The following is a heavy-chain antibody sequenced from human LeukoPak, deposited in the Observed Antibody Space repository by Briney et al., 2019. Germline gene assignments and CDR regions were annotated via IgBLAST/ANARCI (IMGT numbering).Heavy chain of an antibody. CDR3: ARGWLAETTVVSPYNY. V-gene: IGHV1-69*13. D-gene: IGHD4-23*01. CDR1: GGTCSSYA. J-gene: IGHJ4*02. Sequence: GASVMVSCKASGGTCSSYAIYWVRQAPGQWLEWMGWIIPIFGTTNYAQKFQGRVTITAVESMRTAYMELSSLRSEDTGVYYCARGWLAETTVVSPYNYWGQGTLVTVSS. CDR2: IIPIFGTT.